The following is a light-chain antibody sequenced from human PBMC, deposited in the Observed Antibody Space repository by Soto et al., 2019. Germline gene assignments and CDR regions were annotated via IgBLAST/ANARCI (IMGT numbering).Light chain of an antibody. CDR1: QSISSY. Sequence: DIQMTQPPSSLSASVGDRVTIAFRSSQSISSYLNWYQQKPGKAPKLLIYAASSLQSGVPSRFSGSGSGTDFTLTISSLQPEDFATYYCQQSYSTLTWTFGQGTKVDIK. CDR3: QQSYSTLTWT. CDR2: AAS. V-gene: IGKV1-39*01. J-gene: IGKJ1*01.